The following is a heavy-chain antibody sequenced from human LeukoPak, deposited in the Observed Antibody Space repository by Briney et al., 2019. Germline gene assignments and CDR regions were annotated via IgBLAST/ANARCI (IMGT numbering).Heavy chain of an antibody. D-gene: IGHD1-26*01. J-gene: IGHJ5*02. CDR2: IIPILGIA. Sequence: SVKVSCKASGGTFSSYAISWVRQAPGQGLEWMGRIIPILGIANYAQKFQGRVTMTRDTSTSTVYMELSSLRSEDTAVYYCARPYSGNSGGPAWFDPWGQGTLVTVSS. V-gene: IGHV1-69*04. CDR3: ARPYSGNSGGPAWFDP. CDR1: GGTFSSYA.